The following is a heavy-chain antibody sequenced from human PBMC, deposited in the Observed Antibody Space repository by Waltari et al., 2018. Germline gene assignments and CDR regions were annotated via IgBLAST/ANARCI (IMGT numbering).Heavy chain of an antibody. Sequence: EVQLVESGGGLVQPGRSLRLSCTASGFPFADYAMHWARHAQGKGLAGVSGISWNSGSIGYADSVKGRFTISRDNAKNSLYLQMNSLRAEDTALYYCAKYSSGWYFGSGAFDIWGQGTMVTVSS. D-gene: IGHD6-19*01. J-gene: IGHJ3*02. CDR1: GFPFADYA. V-gene: IGHV3-9*01. CDR2: ISWNSGSI. CDR3: AKYSSGWYFGSGAFDI.